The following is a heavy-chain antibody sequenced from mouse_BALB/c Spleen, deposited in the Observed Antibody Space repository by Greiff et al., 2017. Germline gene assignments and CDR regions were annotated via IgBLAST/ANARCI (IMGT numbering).Heavy chain of an antibody. J-gene: IGHJ2*01. CDR1: GFTFSSFG. V-gene: IGHV5-17*02. CDR2: ISSGSSTI. CDR3: ARSGGY. Sequence: DVHLVESGGGLVQPGGSRKLSCAASGFTFSSFGMHWVRQAPEKGLEWVAYISSGSSTIYYADTVKGRFTISRDNPKNTLFLQMTSLRSEDTAMYYCARSGGYWGQGTTLTVSS.